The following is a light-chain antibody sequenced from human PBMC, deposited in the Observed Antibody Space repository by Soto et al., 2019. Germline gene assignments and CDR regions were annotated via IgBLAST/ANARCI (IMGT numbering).Light chain of an antibody. CDR3: TSYTRSPLYV. J-gene: IGLJ1*01. CDR1: SSDIGGSNY. CDR2: DVN. V-gene: IGLV2-14*03. Sequence: QSALTQPASVSGSPGQSITVSCTGTSSDIGGSNYVSWYQQHPGKAPRLIIYDVNNRPSGVSARFSGSKSGNTASLTISGLQAEDEADYYCTSYTRSPLYVFGTGTKVPVL.